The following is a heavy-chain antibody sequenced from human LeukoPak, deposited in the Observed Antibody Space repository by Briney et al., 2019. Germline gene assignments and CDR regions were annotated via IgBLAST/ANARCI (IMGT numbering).Heavy chain of an antibody. Sequence: GGFLRLSCAASGFTFSSYSMNWVRQAPGKGLEWVSYIGSSSSTIYYADSVKGRFTISRDNAKNSLYLQMNSLRAEDTAVYYCARVLRYFDWLSPPDYWGQGTLVTVSS. CDR2: IGSSSSTI. V-gene: IGHV3-48*01. J-gene: IGHJ4*02. CDR3: ARVLRYFDWLSPPDY. CDR1: GFTFSSYS. D-gene: IGHD3-9*01.